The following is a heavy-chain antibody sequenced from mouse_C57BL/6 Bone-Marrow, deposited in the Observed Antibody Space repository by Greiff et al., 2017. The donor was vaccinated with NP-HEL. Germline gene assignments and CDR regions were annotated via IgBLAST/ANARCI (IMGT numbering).Heavy chain of an antibody. J-gene: IGHJ1*03. CDR1: GYTFTSYW. CDR2: IDPSDSYT. Sequence: VQLQQPGAELVMPGASVKLSCKASGYTFTSYWMHWVKQRPGQGLEWIGEIDPSDSYTNYNQKFKGKSTLTVDKSSSTAYMQLSSLTSEDSAVYYCAREYYGSSYDWYFDVWGTGTTVTVSS. CDR3: AREYYGSSYDWYFDV. D-gene: IGHD1-1*01. V-gene: IGHV1-69*01.